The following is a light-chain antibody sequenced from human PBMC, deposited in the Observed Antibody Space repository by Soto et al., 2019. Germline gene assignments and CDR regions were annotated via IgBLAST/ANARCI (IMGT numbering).Light chain of an antibody. CDR1: SSDVGGYNY. Sequence: SVLTQPPSASGSPGQSVTISCTGTSSDVGGYNYVSWYQQHPGKAPKLMIYEVSKRPSGVPDRLSGSKSGNTASLTVSGLQAEDEADYYCSSYAGSNNYVFGTGTKVTVL. J-gene: IGLJ1*01. CDR3: SSYAGSNNYV. CDR2: EVS. V-gene: IGLV2-8*01.